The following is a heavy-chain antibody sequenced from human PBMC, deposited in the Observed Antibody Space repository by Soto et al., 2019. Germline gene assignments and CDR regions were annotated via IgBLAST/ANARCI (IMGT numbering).Heavy chain of an antibody. Sequence: SETLSLTCAVYGGSFSGYYWSWIRQPPGKGLEWIGEINHSGSTNYNPSLKSRVTISVDTSKNQFSLKLSSVTAADTAVYYCASSIAWGYFDYWGQGTLVTVSS. V-gene: IGHV4-34*01. CDR1: GGSFSGYY. CDR3: ASSIAWGYFDY. CDR2: INHSGST. D-gene: IGHD7-27*01. J-gene: IGHJ4*02.